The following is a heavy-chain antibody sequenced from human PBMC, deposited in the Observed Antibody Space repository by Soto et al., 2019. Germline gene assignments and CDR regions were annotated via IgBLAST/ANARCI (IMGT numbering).Heavy chain of an antibody. CDR3: ARGGKERFRGSGMDV. J-gene: IGHJ6*02. Sequence: ASVKVSCKASGGRFTTYAFNWMRQAPGQGLEWLGGIITFFGAAMYAQKFQGRVTITADELTTTAYMELSGLRSEDTVVYYCARGGKERFRGSGMDVWGQGTTVTVSS. V-gene: IGHV1-69*13. D-gene: IGHD1-1*01. CDR2: IITFFGAA. CDR1: GGRFTTYA.